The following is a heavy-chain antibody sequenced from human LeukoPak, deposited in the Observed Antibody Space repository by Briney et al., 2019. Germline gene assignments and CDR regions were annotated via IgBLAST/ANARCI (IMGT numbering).Heavy chain of an antibody. CDR1: GFTVSSNY. V-gene: IGHV3-74*01. D-gene: IGHD2-15*01. J-gene: IGHJ4*02. CDR3: ASRWSFDY. CDR2: ISSDGTTT. Sequence: PGGSLRLSCAASGFTVSSNYMSWVRQAPGKGLVWVSRISSDGTTTNYADSVKGRFTTSRDNAKNTLYLQMNSLRAEDTAVYYCASRWSFDYWGQGTLVTVSS.